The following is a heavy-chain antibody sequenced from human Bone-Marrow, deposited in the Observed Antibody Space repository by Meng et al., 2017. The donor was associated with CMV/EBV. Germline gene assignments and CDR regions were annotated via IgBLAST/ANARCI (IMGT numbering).Heavy chain of an antibody. Sequence: ASVKVSCKASGYTFTSYGISWVRQAPGQGLEWMGWISAYNGNTNYAQKLQGRVTMTTDTSTSTAYMELRSLRSDDTAVYYCARDGAAAGPYYYYYGLDVWGQGTTVTFSS. D-gene: IGHD6-13*01. J-gene: IGHJ6*02. CDR2: ISAYNGNT. V-gene: IGHV1-18*01. CDR1: GYTFTSYG. CDR3: ARDGAAAGPYYYYYGLDV.